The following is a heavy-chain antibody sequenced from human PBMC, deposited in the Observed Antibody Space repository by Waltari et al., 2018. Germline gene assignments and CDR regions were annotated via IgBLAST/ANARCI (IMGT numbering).Heavy chain of an antibody. CDR1: GFTFSSYA. CDR2: ISGSGGST. V-gene: IGHV3-23*04. CDR3: AKIPLGVVVPTLEYYFDY. D-gene: IGHD2-2*01. J-gene: IGHJ4*02. Sequence: EVQLVESGGGLVQPGGSLRLSCAASGFTFSSYAISWVRQAPGKGLEWVSAISGSGGSTYYADSVKGGFTISRENSKNTLYLQMNSLRAEETAVYYCAKIPLGVVVPTLEYYFDYWGQGTLVTVSS.